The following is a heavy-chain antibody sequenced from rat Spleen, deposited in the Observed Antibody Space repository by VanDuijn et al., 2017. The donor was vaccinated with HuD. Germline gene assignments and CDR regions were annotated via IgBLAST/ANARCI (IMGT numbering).Heavy chain of an antibody. V-gene: IGHV5-20*01. J-gene: IGHJ3*01. D-gene: IGHD4-6*01. CDR1: GFTFGDYY. CDR3: TRGSLGSGRLNWFVY. CDR2: ITETGDKS. Sequence: EVQLVESGGGLVQPGRSLKLSCAASGFTFGDYYMAWVRQAPAKGLEWVTSITETGDKSYYPDSVKGRFTFSRDNTKNTLYLQMNSLTSEDTATYYCTRGSLGSGRLNWFVYWGQGTLVTVSS.